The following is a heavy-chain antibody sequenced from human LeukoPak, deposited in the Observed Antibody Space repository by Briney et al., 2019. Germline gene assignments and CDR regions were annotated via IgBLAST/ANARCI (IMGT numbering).Heavy chain of an antibody. CDR1: GGSFSGYY. V-gene: IGHV4-34*01. J-gene: IGHJ5*02. CDR3: ARGRSEEQLTPPKGMGWFDP. D-gene: IGHD6-13*01. CDR2: INHSGGT. Sequence: SETLSLTCAVYGGSFSGYYWSWIRQPPGKGLEWIGEINHSGGTNYNPSLKSRVTISVDTSKNQFSLKLSSVTAADTAVYYCARGRSEEQLTPPKGMGWFDPWGQGTLVTVSS.